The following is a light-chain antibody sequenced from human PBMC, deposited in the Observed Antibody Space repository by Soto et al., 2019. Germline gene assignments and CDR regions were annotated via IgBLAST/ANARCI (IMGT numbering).Light chain of an antibody. V-gene: IGKV3-20*01. J-gene: IGKJ5*01. CDR1: QSVSSSY. CDR2: GAS. CDR3: QQYGSSSIT. Sequence: EIGLTQSPGTLSLSPGERATLSCRASQSVSSSYLAWYQQKPGQPPRLLSYGASSRATGIPDRFSGSGSGTDFTLTISRLEPEDFAVYYCQQYGSSSITFGQGTRLEIK.